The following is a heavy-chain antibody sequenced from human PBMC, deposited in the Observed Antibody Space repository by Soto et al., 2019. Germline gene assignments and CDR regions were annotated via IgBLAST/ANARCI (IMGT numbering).Heavy chain of an antibody. D-gene: IGHD2-15*01. J-gene: IGHJ6*02. CDR3: ARGGYCSGGSCYSRFFYYYGMDV. V-gene: IGHV3-11*06. CDR2: ISSSSSYT. CDR1: GFTFSDYY. Sequence: GGSLRLSCAASGFTFSDYYMSWIRQAPGKGLEWVSYISSSSSYTNYADSVKGRFTISSDNAKNSLYLQMNSLRAEYTAVYYCARGGYCSGGSCYSRFFYYYGMDVWGQGTTVTVSS.